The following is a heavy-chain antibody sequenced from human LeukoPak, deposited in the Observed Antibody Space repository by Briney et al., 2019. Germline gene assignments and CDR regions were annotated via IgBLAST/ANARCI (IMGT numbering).Heavy chain of an antibody. CDR1: GFTFSSYA. D-gene: IGHD3-22*01. J-gene: IGHJ4*02. Sequence: GGSLSLSCASSGFTFSSYAMSWVRQPPGKGLEWVSSITSSGESTYYADSVKDQFTISRDNSKDTLYLQMNNLRAEDTAVYYCARDRPNYYGTNGHYYRRDGDYWGLGTLVTVSS. V-gene: IGHV3-23*01. CDR2: ITSSGEST. CDR3: ARDRPNYYGTNGHYYRRDGDY.